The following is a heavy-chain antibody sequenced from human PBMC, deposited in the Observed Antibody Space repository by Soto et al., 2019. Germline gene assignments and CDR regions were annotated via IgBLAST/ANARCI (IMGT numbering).Heavy chain of an antibody. J-gene: IGHJ6*02. V-gene: IGHV1-69*01. CDR2: IIPISDTT. CDR3: ARSQGSSTSLEIYYYYYYGMDV. CDR1: GGTFSSYA. Sequence: QVLLVQSGAEVKKPGSSVKVSCKASGGTFSSYAISWVRQDPGQGLEWMGGIIPISDTTNYAQKFQGRVTITADESTSTAYMELSSLRSEDTAVYYCARSQGSSTSLEIYYYYYYGMDVWGQGTTVTVSS. D-gene: IGHD2-2*01.